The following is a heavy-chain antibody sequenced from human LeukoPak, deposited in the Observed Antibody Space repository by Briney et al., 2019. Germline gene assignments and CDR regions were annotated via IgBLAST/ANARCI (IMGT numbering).Heavy chain of an antibody. J-gene: IGHJ4*02. Sequence: SDALSVTCTGSGGSISSYYLRWLRPPAPRGLAWIGHIYNSGSTNYNPSLKSRVTMSVDTSKNQFSLKLSFVTAADTAVYYCARTSNYYPSGNYEVDYWGQGTLVTVSS. CDR1: GGSISSYY. V-gene: IGHV4-4*07. CDR2: IYNSGST. D-gene: IGHD3-10*01. CDR3: ARTSNYYPSGNYEVDY.